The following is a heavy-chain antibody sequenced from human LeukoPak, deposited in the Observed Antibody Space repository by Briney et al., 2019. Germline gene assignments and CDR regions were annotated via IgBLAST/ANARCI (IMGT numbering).Heavy chain of an antibody. J-gene: IGHJ3*02. Sequence: NTSETLSLTCTVSGGSISSYYWSWIRQPPGKGLEWIGYIYYSGSTNYNPSLKSRVTISVDTSKNQFSLKLSSVTAADTAVYYCARIIRSGSWDSAFDIWGQGTMVTVSS. CDR2: IYYSGST. CDR3: ARIIRSGSWDSAFDI. V-gene: IGHV4-59*08. CDR1: GGSISSYY. D-gene: IGHD5-12*01.